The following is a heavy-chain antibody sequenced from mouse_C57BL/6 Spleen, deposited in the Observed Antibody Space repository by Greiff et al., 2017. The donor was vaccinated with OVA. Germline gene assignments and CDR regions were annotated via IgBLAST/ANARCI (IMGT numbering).Heavy chain of an antibody. CDR1: GYTFTSYW. CDR2: INPSNGGT. CDR3: ARLGGNWDYFDY. J-gene: IGHJ2*01. V-gene: IGHV1-53*01. Sequence: QVQLQQPGTELVKPGASVKLSCKASGYTFTSYWMHWVKQRPGQGLEWIGNINPSNGGTNYNEKFKSKATLTVDNSSSTAYMQLSSLTSEDSAVYYCARLGGNWDYFDYWGQGTTLTVSS. D-gene: IGHD4-1*01.